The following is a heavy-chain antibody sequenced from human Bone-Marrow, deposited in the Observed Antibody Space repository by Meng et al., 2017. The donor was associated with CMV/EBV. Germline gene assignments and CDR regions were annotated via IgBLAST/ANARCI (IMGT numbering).Heavy chain of an antibody. CDR3: ARAGGGYCSSTSCYRIDY. D-gene: IGHD2-2*02. CDR1: GFTFDDYG. Sequence: GESLKISCAASGFTFDDYGMSWVRQAPGKGLEWVSGINWNGGSTGYADSVKGRFTISRDNSKNTLYLQMNSLRAEDTAVYYCARAGGGYCSSTSCYRIDYWGQGTLVTVSS. CDR2: INWNGGST. J-gene: IGHJ4*02. V-gene: IGHV3-20*04.